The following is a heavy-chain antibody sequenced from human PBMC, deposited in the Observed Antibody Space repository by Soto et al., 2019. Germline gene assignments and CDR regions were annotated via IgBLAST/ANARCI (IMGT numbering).Heavy chain of an antibody. Sequence: GESLRLSCAASGFSFNSFAMSWVRQAPGKGPEWVAGISGSGENTHYADSVKGRYTISRDNSKNTLSLQLNSLRAEDSAIYYCAKDRGMTTVTFDAFQSWGQGTLVTVSS. V-gene: IGHV3-23*01. D-gene: IGHD4-17*01. J-gene: IGHJ1*01. CDR2: ISGSGENT. CDR1: GFSFNSFA. CDR3: AKDRGMTTVTFDAFQS.